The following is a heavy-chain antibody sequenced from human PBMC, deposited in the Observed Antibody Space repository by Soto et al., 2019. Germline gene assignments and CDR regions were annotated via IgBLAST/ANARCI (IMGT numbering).Heavy chain of an antibody. CDR1: GGSFSGYY. CDR2: INHSGST. V-gene: IGHV4-34*01. J-gene: IGHJ4*02. Sequence: SETLSLTCAVYGGSFSGYYWSWIRQPPGKGLEWIGEINHSGSTNYNPSLKSRVTISVDTSKNKFSLKLSSVTAADTAVYYCARLLRAATMGNYYFDYWGQGTLVTVSS. D-gene: IGHD2-15*01. CDR3: ARLLRAATMGNYYFDY.